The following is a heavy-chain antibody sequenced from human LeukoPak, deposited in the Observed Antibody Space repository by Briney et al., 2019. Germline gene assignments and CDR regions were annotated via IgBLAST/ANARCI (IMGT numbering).Heavy chain of an antibody. CDR1: VGTFSSYV. V-gene: IGHV1-69*13. CDR3: ARGRSYYDFWSENYYYYYMDV. CDR2: IIPIFGTA. Sequence: SVKVSCKASVGTFSSYVISWVRQAPGQGLEWVGGIIPIFGTANYAQKFHGRVTITADESTSTAYMELSSLRSEDTAVYYCARGRSYYDFWSENYYYYYMDVWGKGTTVTVSS. D-gene: IGHD3-3*01. J-gene: IGHJ6*03.